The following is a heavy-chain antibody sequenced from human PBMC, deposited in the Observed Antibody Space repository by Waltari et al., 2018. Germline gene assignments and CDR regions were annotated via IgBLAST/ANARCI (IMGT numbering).Heavy chain of an antibody. J-gene: IGHJ4*02. CDR2: MNPNSGNT. CDR1: GSTFTSYD. CDR3: ARGPTMVRGVNDY. D-gene: IGHD3-10*01. Sequence: QVQLVQSGAEVKKPGASVKGHCKASGSTFTSYDIYWLRQATGQGLEWMGWMNPNSGNTGYAQKFQGRVTITRNTSISTAYMELSSLRSEDTAVYYCARGPTMVRGVNDYWGQGTLVTVSS. V-gene: IGHV1-8*03.